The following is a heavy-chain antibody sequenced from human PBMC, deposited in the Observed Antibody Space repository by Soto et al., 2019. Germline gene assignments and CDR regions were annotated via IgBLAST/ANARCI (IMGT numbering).Heavy chain of an antibody. CDR2: IIPIFGTA. CDR3: ARLFRGRSGTYNY. V-gene: IGHV1-69*06. Sequence: SVKVSCKASGGTFSSYAISWVRQAPGQGLEWMGGIIPIFGTANYAQKFQGRVTITADKSTSTAYMELSSLRSEDTAVYYCARLFRGRSGTYNYWGQGTLVTVSS. D-gene: IGHD3-10*01. CDR1: GGTFSSYA. J-gene: IGHJ4*02.